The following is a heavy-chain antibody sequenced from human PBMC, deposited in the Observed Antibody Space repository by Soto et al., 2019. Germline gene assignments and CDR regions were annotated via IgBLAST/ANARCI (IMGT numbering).Heavy chain of an antibody. Sequence: PSETLSLTCAVYGGSFSGYYWSWIRQPPGKGLEWIGHIYNSGNTYNNPSLRSRLTISLDTSKSQFSLNLNSVTAADTAVYYCASGLSGDKVDQWGQGTLVT. CDR2: IYNSGNT. CDR3: ASGLSGDKVDQ. CDR1: GGSFSGYY. J-gene: IGHJ4*02. V-gene: IGHV4-34*01. D-gene: IGHD2-21*01.